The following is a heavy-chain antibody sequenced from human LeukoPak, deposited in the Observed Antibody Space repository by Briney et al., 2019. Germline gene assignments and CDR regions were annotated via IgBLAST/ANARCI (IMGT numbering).Heavy chain of an antibody. CDR3: ARFDGYNYLSVDY. D-gene: IGHD5-24*01. Sequence: ASVKVSCKASGYTFIGYFFHWVRQAPGQGLEWMGWLNPNSGGTNYAQEFQGRVTMTRDTSIRTVYMELSRLTSDDTAVYYCARFDGYNYLSVDYWGQGTLVTVSS. CDR2: LNPNSGGT. V-gene: IGHV1-2*02. CDR1: GYTFIGYF. J-gene: IGHJ4*02.